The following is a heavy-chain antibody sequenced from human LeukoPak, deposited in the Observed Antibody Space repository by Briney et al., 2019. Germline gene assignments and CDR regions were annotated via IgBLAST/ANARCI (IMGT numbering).Heavy chain of an antibody. J-gene: IGHJ5*02. CDR3: AACSGGSCYEFDP. CDR2: IIPIFGTA. V-gene: IGHV1-69*05. CDR1: GGTFSSYA. Sequence: SVKVSCKASGGTFSSYAISWVRQAPGQGLEWMGRIIPIFGTANYAQKFQGRVTITTDESTSTAYMELSSLRSEDTAMYYCAACSGGSCYEFDPWGQGTLVTVSS. D-gene: IGHD2-15*01.